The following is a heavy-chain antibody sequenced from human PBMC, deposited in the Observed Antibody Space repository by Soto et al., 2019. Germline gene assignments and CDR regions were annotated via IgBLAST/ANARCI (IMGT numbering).Heavy chain of an antibody. CDR1: GYTLTSYA. D-gene: IGHD2-2*01. J-gene: IGHJ3*02. CDR3: ARDRAVVVVGDDAFDI. V-gene: IGHV1-3*01. Sequence: GASVKVSCKASGYTLTSYAMHWVRQAPGQRLEWMGWINAGNGNTKYSQKFQGRVTITRDTSASTAYMELSSLRSEDTAVYYCARDRAVVVVGDDAFDIWGQGTMVTV. CDR2: INAGNGNT.